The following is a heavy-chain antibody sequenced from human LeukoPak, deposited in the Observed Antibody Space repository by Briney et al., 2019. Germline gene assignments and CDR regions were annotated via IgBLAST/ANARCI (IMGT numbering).Heavy chain of an antibody. CDR1: GFTFSSYS. J-gene: IGHJ4*02. Sequence: PGGSLRLSCAASGFTFSSYSMNWVRQAPGKGLEWVSVIYSGGSTYYADSVKGRFTISRDNSKNTLYLQMNSLRAEDTAVYYCARDVIANTAMVAYWGQGTLVTVSS. D-gene: IGHD5-18*01. CDR3: ARDVIANTAMVAY. V-gene: IGHV3-53*01. CDR2: IYSGGST.